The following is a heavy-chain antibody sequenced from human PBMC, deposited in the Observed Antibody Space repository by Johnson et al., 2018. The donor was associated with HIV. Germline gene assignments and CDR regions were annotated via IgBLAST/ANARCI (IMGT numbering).Heavy chain of an antibody. Sequence: QVQLVESGGGVVQPGRSLRLSCAASGFTFSSYAMHLVRQAPGKGLEWVAVISYYADSVKGRFTISRDNSKNTLYLQMNSLRAEDTAVYYCASFITTGAFDIWGQGTMVTVSS. D-gene: IGHD3-3*01. J-gene: IGHJ3*02. CDR3: ASFITTGAFDI. V-gene: IGHV3-30*04. CDR2: ISY. CDR1: GFTFSSYA.